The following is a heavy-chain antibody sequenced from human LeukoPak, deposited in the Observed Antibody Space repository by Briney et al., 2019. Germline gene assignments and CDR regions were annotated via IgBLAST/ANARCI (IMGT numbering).Heavy chain of an antibody. D-gene: IGHD3-22*01. J-gene: IGHJ4*02. CDR1: GFTFSSYG. CDR2: IWYDGSSK. V-gene: IGHV3-33*01. CDR3: ARDLETLTLTTPVGY. Sequence: GGSLRLSCAASGFTFSSYGMHWVRQAPGKGLEWVAVIWYDGSSKYYADSVKGRFTISRDNSKNTLYLQMNSLRAEDTAVYYCARDLETLTLTTPVGYWGQGTLVTVSS.